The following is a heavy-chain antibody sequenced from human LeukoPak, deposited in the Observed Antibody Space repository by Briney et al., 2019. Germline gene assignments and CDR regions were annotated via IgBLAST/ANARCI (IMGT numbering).Heavy chain of an antibody. CDR2: ISSSGSTI. CDR3: ARDFDPSPYYYDSSGYSD. D-gene: IGHD3-22*01. Sequence: GGSLRLSCAASGFTFRDYYMSWIRQAPGKGLEWVSYISSSGSTIYYADSVKGRFTISRDNAKNSLYLQMNSLRAEDTAVYYCARDFDPSPYYYDSSGYSDWGQGTLVTVSS. V-gene: IGHV3-11*01. CDR1: GFTFRDYY. J-gene: IGHJ4*02.